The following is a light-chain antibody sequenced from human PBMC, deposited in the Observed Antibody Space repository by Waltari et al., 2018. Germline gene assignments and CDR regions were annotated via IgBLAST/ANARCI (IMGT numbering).Light chain of an antibody. CDR3: QAWDRGTVI. J-gene: IGLJ2*01. CDR1: KLGDKY. Sequence: YELTQPHSVSVSPGQTANISCSGDKLGDKYVCWYQQKPGQSPVLGIYQDKKRPSGIPERFSASNFRNTATLTISGTQDVDESDYYCQAWDRGTVIFGGGTKLTVL. CDR2: QDK. V-gene: IGLV3-1*01.